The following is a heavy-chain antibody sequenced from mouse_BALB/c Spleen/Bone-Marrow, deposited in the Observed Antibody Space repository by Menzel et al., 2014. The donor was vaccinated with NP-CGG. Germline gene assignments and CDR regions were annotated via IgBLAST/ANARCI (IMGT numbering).Heavy chain of an antibody. J-gene: IGHJ2*01. CDR2: ITYDGSN. CDR1: GYSITSGYY. V-gene: IGHV3-6*02. CDR3: PRRGYGNLDY. Sequence: EVQLVESGPGLVKPSQSLSLTCSVTGYSITSGYYWNWIRQFPGNKLEWMGYITYDGSNNYNPPLKNRISITRDTSKNQFFLKLNSVTTEDTATYYCPRRGYGNLDYWGQGTTLTVSS. D-gene: IGHD2-10*02.